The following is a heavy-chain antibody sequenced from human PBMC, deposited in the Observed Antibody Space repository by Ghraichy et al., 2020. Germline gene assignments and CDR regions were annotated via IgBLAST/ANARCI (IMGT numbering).Heavy chain of an antibody. CDR3: ARGSRVVRFYYYDGRDD. D-gene: IGHD4-23*01. Sequence: GGSLRLSCAASGFTFSSYGMSWVRQAPGKGLEWVSTIGGSGGRTYYADSVKGRFTISRDNAKNSLSLQMNSLRDEDTAVYYCARGSRVVRFYYYDGRDDWGQGTTVTV. J-gene: IGHJ6*02. CDR1: GFTFSSYG. V-gene: IGHV3-23*01. CDR2: IGGSGGRT.